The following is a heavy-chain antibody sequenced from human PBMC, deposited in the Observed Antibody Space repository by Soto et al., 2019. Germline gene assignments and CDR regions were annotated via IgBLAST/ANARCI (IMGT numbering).Heavy chain of an antibody. CDR2: IIPIFGTG. CDR3: ARPNAGNIVVVPAAYYYYYGMDV. D-gene: IGHD2-2*01. J-gene: IGHJ6*02. V-gene: IGHV1-69*13. CDR1: GGTFSSYS. Sequence: SVKVSCKASGGTFSSYSISWVRQAPGQGLEGMGGIIPIFGTGNYAQKLQGRFTITADESTSTAYREMTSLRSEDTAVYYSARPNAGNIVVVPAAYYYYYGMDVWGQGTTVTVSS.